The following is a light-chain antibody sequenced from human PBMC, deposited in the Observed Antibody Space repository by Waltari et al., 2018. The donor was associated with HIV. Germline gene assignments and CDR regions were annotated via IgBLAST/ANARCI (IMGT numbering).Light chain of an antibody. CDR1: LSLVYSDGNTY. J-gene: IGKJ2*01. CDR2: TVS. CDR3: MQGTHWPYT. V-gene: IGKV2-30*01. Sequence: DVVMTQSPLSLPVTLGQPASISCRSSLSLVYSDGNTYLSWFQQRPGQSPRRLVYTVSKRDSGVPDRFSGSGSGTGFTLKISRVEAEDVGVYYCMQGTHWPYTFGQGTKREIK.